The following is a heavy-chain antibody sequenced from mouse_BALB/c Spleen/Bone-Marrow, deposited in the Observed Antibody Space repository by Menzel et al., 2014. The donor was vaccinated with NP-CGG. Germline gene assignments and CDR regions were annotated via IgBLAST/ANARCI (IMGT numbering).Heavy chain of an antibody. J-gene: IGHJ1*01. CDR1: GYTFSRYW. Sequence: QVQLKESGAELMKPGASVKISCKATGYTFSRYWIEWVKQRPGHGLEWIGEILPGSGSTNYNEKFKGKAIFTADTSSNTAYMQLSNLTSEDSAVYYCARWGYGSSYVGYFDVWGAGTTVTVSS. CDR3: ARWGYGSSYVGYFDV. V-gene: IGHV1-9*01. D-gene: IGHD1-1*01. CDR2: ILPGSGST.